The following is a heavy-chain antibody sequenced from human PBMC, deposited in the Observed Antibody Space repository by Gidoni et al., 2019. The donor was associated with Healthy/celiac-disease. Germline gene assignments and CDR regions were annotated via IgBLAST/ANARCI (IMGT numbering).Heavy chain of an antibody. Sequence: QVQLVQSGAEVKKPGSSVKVSFKASGGTFSSYAISWVRQAPGQGLEWMGRIIPILGIANYAQKFQGRVTITADKSTSTAYMELSSLRSEDTAVYYCARGPYDSSGPSSDYWGQGTLVTVSS. CDR3: ARGPYDSSGPSSDY. V-gene: IGHV1-69*04. D-gene: IGHD3-22*01. J-gene: IGHJ4*02. CDR1: GGTFSSYA. CDR2: IIPILGIA.